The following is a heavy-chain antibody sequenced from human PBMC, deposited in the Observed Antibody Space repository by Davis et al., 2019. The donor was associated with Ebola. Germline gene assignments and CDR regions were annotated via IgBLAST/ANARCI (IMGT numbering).Heavy chain of an antibody. Sequence: AASVKVSCKASGYTFTSYYMHWVRQAPGQGLEWMGWISAYNGNTNYAQKLQGRVTMTTDTSTSTAYMELRSLRSDDTAVYYCARVGSSSWYRGLYGMDVWGQGTTVTVSS. D-gene: IGHD6-13*01. V-gene: IGHV1-18*04. CDR1: GYTFTSYY. J-gene: IGHJ6*02. CDR3: ARVGSSSWYRGLYGMDV. CDR2: ISAYNGNT.